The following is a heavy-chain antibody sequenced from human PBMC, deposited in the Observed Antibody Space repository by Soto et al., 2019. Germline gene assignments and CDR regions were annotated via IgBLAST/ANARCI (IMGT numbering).Heavy chain of an antibody. CDR3: AMSPGNHYGLDL. CDR1: GYTFTSDH. V-gene: IGHV1-46*01. CDR2: IYPNGGTT. Sequence: QAQLMQSGAEVKKPGASVRVSCKVSGYTFTSDHIHWVRQAPGQGLERMGIIYPNGGTTNSARMSQGRVSMRRDTSTSTVYMELSILTLKNTAVYYCAMSPGNHYGLDLWDEGTIVTVSS. J-gene: IGHJ6*02.